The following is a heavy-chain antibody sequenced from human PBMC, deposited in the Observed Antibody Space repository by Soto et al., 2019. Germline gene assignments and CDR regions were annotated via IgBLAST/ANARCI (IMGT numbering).Heavy chain of an antibody. CDR3: AREIEVLRYFDWLTGGYNWFDP. V-gene: IGHV7-4-1*01. Sequence: ASVKVSCKASGYTFTSYAINWVRQAPGQGLEWMGWINTNTGNPTYAQGFTGRFVFSLDTSVSTAYLQICSLKAEDTAVYYCAREIEVLRYFDWLTGGYNWFDPWGQGTLVTVSS. CDR2: INTNTGNP. D-gene: IGHD3-9*01. J-gene: IGHJ5*02. CDR1: GYTFTSYA.